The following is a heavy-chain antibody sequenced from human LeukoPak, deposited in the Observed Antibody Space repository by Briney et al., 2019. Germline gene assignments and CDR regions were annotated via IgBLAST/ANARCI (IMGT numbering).Heavy chain of an antibody. CDR3: ARYSYGSGSYPFDY. Sequence: PSETLSLTCTVSGGSISSYYWNWIRQPPGKGLEWIGYIYYSGSTSYNPSLKSRVTISVDTSKNQFSLNLTSVTAADTAVYYCARYSYGSGSYPFDYWGQGTLVTVSS. V-gene: IGHV4-59*01. D-gene: IGHD3-10*01. J-gene: IGHJ4*02. CDR2: IYYSGST. CDR1: GGSISSYY.